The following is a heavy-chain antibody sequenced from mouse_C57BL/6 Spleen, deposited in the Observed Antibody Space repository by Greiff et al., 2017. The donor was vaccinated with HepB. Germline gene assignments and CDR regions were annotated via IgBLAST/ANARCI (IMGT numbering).Heavy chain of an antibody. CDR3: TSPGSPWFAY. CDR2: IDPETGGT. J-gene: IGHJ3*01. CDR1: GYTFTDYE. Sequence: VQLQQSGAELVRPGASVTLSCKASGYTFTDYEMHRVKQTPVHGLEWIGAIDPETGGTAYNQKFKGKAILTADKSSSTAYMELRSLTSEDSAVYYCTSPGSPWFAYWGQGTLVTVSA. D-gene: IGHD1-1*01. V-gene: IGHV1-15*01.